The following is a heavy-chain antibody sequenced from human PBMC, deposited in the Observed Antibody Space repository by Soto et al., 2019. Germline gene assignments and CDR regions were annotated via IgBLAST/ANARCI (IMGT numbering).Heavy chain of an antibody. Sequence: GGSLRLSCAASGFTFSSYAMSWVRQAPGKGLEWVSAISGSGGSTYYADSVKGRFTISRDNSKNTLYLQMNSLRAEDTAVYYCAEDLSWFRSGGSVDYWGQGTLVTVSS. J-gene: IGHJ4*02. V-gene: IGHV3-23*01. CDR1: GFTFSSYA. D-gene: IGHD2-15*01. CDR3: AEDLSWFRSGGSVDY. CDR2: ISGSGGST.